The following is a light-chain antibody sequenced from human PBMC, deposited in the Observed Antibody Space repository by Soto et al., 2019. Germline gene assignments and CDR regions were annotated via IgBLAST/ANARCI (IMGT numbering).Light chain of an antibody. CDR1: QSISNS. CDR3: RQYVSYPVT. CDR2: KAS. Sequence: DIQMTQSPSTLSASVGDRVTITCRASQSISNSLAWYQQKAGKAPNLLIYKASSLESGVPSRFSGSGSGTKFTLTISSLQPDDVATYYCRQYVSYPVTFGGGTKVEMK. J-gene: IGKJ4*01. V-gene: IGKV1-5*03.